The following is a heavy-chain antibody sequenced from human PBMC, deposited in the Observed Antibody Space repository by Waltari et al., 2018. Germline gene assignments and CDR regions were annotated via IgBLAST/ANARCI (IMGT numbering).Heavy chain of an antibody. V-gene: IGHV7-4-1*02. CDR2: IVPSTGNP. D-gene: IGHD2-2*01. CDR1: GYTFTTYA. J-gene: IGHJ5*02. CDR3: AREVVPPHTVVVNWFDP. Sequence: QVPLVQSGSELKKPGASVKISCKSSGYTFTTYAINWLRQAPGQGLELMGWIVPSTGNPTYAQDFTGLFSFACDTSVDTAYLESNSLNVEDTAVYYCAREVVPPHTVVVNWFDPWGQGTLVTVSS.